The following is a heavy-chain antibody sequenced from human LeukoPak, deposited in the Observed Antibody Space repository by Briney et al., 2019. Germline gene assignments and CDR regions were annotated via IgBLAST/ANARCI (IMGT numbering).Heavy chain of an antibody. CDR2: ISSSSNYI. V-gene: IGHV3-21*01. J-gene: IGHJ5*02. CDR3: ARDRIAAYNWFGP. CDR1: GFTFSSYS. D-gene: IGHD6-13*01. Sequence: PGGSLRLSCAASGFTFSSYSMNWVRQAPGKGLEWVSSISSSSNYIYYADSVKGRFTISRDNAKNSLYLQMNSLRAEDTAVYYCARDRIAAYNWFGPWGQGTLVTVSS.